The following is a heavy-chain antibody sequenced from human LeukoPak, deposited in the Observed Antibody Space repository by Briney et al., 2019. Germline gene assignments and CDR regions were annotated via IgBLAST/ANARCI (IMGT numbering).Heavy chain of an antibody. Sequence: GGSLRLSCTASGFNIEKYAMHWVHQRPGKGLEWVGVISAEGRTDHADSVRGRFTISRDNSKESLFLQMTSLRDEDTALYYCATWAFYHDLDVWGQGTTVTVSS. J-gene: IGHJ6*02. V-gene: IGHV3-43*02. CDR3: ATWAFYHDLDV. CDR1: GFNIEKYA. CDR2: ISAEGRT. D-gene: IGHD3-16*01.